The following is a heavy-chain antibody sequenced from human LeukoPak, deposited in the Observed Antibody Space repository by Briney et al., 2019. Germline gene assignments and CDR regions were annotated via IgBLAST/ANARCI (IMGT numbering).Heavy chain of an antibody. Sequence: GGSLRLSCSASGFTFSSYAMSWVRQAPGKGLEWVSAISGSGDSTYYADSVKGRFTISRDNSQNTLYLQMNSLGAEDTAIYYCAKDRIASPPQGRFDPWGQGTLVTVSS. CDR1: GFTFSSYA. J-gene: IGHJ5*02. D-gene: IGHD6-6*01. CDR3: AKDRIASPPQGRFDP. V-gene: IGHV3-23*01. CDR2: ISGSGDST.